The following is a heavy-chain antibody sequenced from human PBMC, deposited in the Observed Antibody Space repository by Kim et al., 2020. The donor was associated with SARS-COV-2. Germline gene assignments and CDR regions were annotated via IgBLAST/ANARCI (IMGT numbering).Heavy chain of an antibody. D-gene: IGHD2-8*01. CDR3: ARVHSVSVWYFDL. V-gene: IGHV4-34*09. Sequence: NYNPSLKSRVTISVETSKTQFSLKRSSVTAADTAVYYCARVHSVSVWYFDLWGRGTLVTVSS. J-gene: IGHJ2*01.